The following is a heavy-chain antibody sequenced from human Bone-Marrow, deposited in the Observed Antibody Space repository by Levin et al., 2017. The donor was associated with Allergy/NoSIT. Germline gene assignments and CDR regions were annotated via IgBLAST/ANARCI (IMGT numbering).Heavy chain of an antibody. J-gene: IGHJ2*01. CDR1: GFTVSSNY. CDR2: IYSGGSS. Sequence: GGSLRLSCAASGFTVSSNYMSWVRQAPGKGLEWVSVIYSGGSSYYADSVKGRFTISRDNSKNTLYLQMNSLRAEDTAVYYCAREGYCSGGSCYGRSGYFDLWGRGTLVTVSS. CDR3: AREGYCSGGSCYGRSGYFDL. D-gene: IGHD2-15*01. V-gene: IGHV3-53*01.